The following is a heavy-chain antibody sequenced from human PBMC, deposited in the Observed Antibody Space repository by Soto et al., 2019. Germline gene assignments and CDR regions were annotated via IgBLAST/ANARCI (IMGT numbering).Heavy chain of an antibody. CDR2: IKSKTDGGTT. CDR1: GFTFSNAR. V-gene: IGHV3-15*01. J-gene: IGHJ4*02. CDR3: TTDFRMTNGPV. D-gene: IGHD4-17*01. Sequence: GGALRLSCAASGFTFSNARMSWVRQAPGKGLEWVGRIKSKTDGGTTDYAAPVKGRFTISRDDSKNTLYLQMNSLKTEDTAVYYCTTDFRMTNGPVWGQGTLVTVSS.